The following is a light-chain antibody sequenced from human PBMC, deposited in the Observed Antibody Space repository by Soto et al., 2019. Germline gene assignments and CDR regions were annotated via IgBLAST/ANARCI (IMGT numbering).Light chain of an antibody. J-gene: IGKJ1*01. CDR1: QSLLYSSNSKNY. Sequence: DIVMTQSPDSLAVSLGERATINCKSSQSLLYSSNSKNYLAWYQRKSGQPSKLLIYCASTRESGVPDRFSGSGSGTDFTLTISSLQADDVAVYYCQQYLSIPRTFGQGTKVEIK. V-gene: IGKV4-1*01. CDR2: CAS. CDR3: QQYLSIPRT.